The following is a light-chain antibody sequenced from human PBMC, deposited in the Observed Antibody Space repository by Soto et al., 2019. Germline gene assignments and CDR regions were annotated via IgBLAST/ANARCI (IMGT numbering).Light chain of an antibody. V-gene: IGKV3-20*01. Sequence: ELVLTQSPGTLSLSPGERATLACRASRSLSSSYVVWYQQKPGQAPRLLIYAASRRATGIPDRFSGSGSATEYTLTISRLEPEDFAVYYCQQQGTFGQGTKLEIK. CDR1: RSLSSSY. CDR2: AAS. CDR3: QQQGT. J-gene: IGKJ2*01.